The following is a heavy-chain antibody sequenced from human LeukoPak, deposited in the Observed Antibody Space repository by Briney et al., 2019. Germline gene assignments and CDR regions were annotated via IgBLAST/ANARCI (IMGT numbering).Heavy chain of an antibody. CDR2: KKADRSGA. J-gene: IGHJ4*02. CDR3: ARYTRPIDY. Sequence: PWGSPRPPCSAPGFTFSSLWMSWGRPAPGKGLEWVATKKADRSGAYYVDSVKGRFTISRDNAKNTLYLQMNSLRAEDTAVYFCARYTRPIDYWGQGTLVTVSS. CDR1: GFTFSSLW. D-gene: IGHD6-13*01. V-gene: IGHV3-7*05.